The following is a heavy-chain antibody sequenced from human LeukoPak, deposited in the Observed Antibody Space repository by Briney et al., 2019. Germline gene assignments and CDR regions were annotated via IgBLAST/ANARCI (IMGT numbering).Heavy chain of an antibody. J-gene: IGHJ4*02. CDR3: ARGSGSYDY. CDR1: GFTFSSYS. CDR2: ISSSSSTI. Sequence: GGSLRLSCAASGFTFSSYSMNWVRQAPGKGLEWVSYISSSSSTIYYADSVKGRFTISRDNAKNSLYLQMNSLRAEDTAVYYCARGSGSYDYWGQGTLVTVSS. D-gene: IGHD1-26*01. V-gene: IGHV3-48*01.